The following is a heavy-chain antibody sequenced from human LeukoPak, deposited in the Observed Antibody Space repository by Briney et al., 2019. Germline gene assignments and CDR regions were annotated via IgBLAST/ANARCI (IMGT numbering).Heavy chain of an antibody. J-gene: IGHJ4*02. CDR2: IRYDGSNK. CDR1: GFTFSSYG. Sequence: GGSLRLSCAASGFTFSSYGMHWVRQAPGKGLEWVAFIRYDGSNKYYADSVKGRFTISRDNSKNTLYLQMNSLRAEDTAVYYCAKDTRYCSSTSCYGLAGYWGQGTLVTVSS. V-gene: IGHV3-30*02. CDR3: AKDTRYCSSTSCYGLAGY. D-gene: IGHD2-2*01.